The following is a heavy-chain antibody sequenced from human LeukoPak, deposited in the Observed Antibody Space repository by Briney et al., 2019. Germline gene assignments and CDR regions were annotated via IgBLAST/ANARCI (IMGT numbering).Heavy chain of an antibody. J-gene: IGHJ4*02. CDR2: IYSGGST. D-gene: IGHD1-26*01. CDR1: GFTVTSNF. V-gene: IGHV3-66*01. CDR3: ARAGGAGATEFDY. Sequence: GVSLRLSCAASGFTVTSNFMTWVRQAPGKGLEWVSTIYSGGSTYYADSVKGRFTISRDNSKNTLYLQMNSLRAEDTAVYYCARAGGAGATEFDYWGQGTLVTVSS.